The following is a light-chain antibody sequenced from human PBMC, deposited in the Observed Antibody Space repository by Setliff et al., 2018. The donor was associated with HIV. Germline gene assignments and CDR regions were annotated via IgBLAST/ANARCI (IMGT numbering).Light chain of an antibody. CDR1: SSDVGGYNF. CDR3: SSYAGSSFYV. J-gene: IGLJ1*01. Sequence: QSALAQPPSASGSPGQSVTISCTGTSSDVGGYNFVSWYQHHPGNAPKLMIYDVSKWPSGVPDRFSGSKSGNTASLTVSGLQAEDEADYYCSSYAGSSFYVFGTGTKVTVL. CDR2: DVS. V-gene: IGLV2-8*01.